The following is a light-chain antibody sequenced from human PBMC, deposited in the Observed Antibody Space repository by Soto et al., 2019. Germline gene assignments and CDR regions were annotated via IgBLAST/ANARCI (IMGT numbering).Light chain of an antibody. CDR1: QSVLYNSNNKNY. CDR2: WAS. Sequence: DIVMTQSPDSLAVSLGERATINCKSSQSVLYNSNNKNYLAWYQQKPGQPPKLLVYWASTRESGVPDRFSGSGCGTDFTLTISSLQAEDVAVYYCQQYYSPPLTFGGGTKVEIK. CDR3: QQYYSPPLT. V-gene: IGKV4-1*01. J-gene: IGKJ4*01.